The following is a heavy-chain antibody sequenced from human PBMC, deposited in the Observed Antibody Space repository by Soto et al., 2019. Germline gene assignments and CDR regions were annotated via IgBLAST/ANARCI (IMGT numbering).Heavy chain of an antibody. J-gene: IGHJ6*02. Sequence: QVQLEQSGAEVKKPGASVTVSFKASGYTFTAYGVSWVRQAPGQGLEWLGWIKGYNGNAKYAENLQGRVTMTTDTSTSTAYMELRSLRSDDTAVYYCARMGDVPSYYYGMDVWGQGTTVTVSS. CDR2: IKGYNGNA. V-gene: IGHV1-18*01. CDR3: ARMGDVPSYYYGMDV. D-gene: IGHD3-16*01. CDR1: GYTFTAYG.